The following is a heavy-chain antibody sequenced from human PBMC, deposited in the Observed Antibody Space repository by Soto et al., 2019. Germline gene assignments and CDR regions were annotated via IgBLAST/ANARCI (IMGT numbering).Heavy chain of an antibody. Sequence: SVKVSCKASGGTFSSYAISWVRQAPGQGLEWMGGIIPIFGTANYAQKFQGRVTITADESTSTAYMELSSLRSEDTAVYYCARGVVLGIEARPGEDYYYYGMDVWGQGTTVTVSS. J-gene: IGHJ6*02. CDR2: IIPIFGTA. V-gene: IGHV1-69*13. CDR1: GGTFSSYA. CDR3: ARGVVLGIEARPGEDYYYYGMDV. D-gene: IGHD6-6*01.